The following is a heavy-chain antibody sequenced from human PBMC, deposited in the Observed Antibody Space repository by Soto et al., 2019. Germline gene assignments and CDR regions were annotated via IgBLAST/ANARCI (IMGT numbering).Heavy chain of an antibody. CDR1: GFTFSSYG. CDR3: ARDHDGNSHYSQLDY. Sequence: GGSLRLSCAASGFTFSSYGMHWVRQAPGRGLEWVAVIWYDGSKKYYADSVKGRFTISRDSSKNTLYLQMNSLRAEDTAVYYCARDHDGNSHYSQLDYWGQGTLVTVSS. V-gene: IGHV3-33*01. J-gene: IGHJ4*02. D-gene: IGHD3-22*01. CDR2: IWYDGSKK.